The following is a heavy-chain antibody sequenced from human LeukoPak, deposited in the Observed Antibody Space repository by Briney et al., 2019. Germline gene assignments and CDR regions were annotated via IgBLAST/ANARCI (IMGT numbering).Heavy chain of an antibody. Sequence: SETLSLTCTVSGGSISSYYWSWIRQPPGKGLEWIGEINHSGSTNYNPSLKSRVTISVDTSKNQFSLKLSSVTAADTAVYYCARSRRGYSRAFDIWGQGTMVTVSS. D-gene: IGHD5-18*01. V-gene: IGHV4-34*01. CDR2: INHSGST. CDR3: ARSRRGYSRAFDI. J-gene: IGHJ3*02. CDR1: GGSISSYY.